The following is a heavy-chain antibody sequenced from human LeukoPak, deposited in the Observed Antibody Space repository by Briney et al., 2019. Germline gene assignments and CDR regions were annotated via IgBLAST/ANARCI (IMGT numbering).Heavy chain of an antibody. CDR3: AKPLWSGHSYFDS. J-gene: IGHJ4*02. V-gene: IGHV3-21*04. CDR1: GFTFSSYS. Sequence: GGSLRLSCAASGFTFSSYSMNWVRQAPGKGLEWVSSISSSSSYIYYADSVKGRFTISRDNAKNSLYLQMNSLRAEDTAVYHCAKPLWSGHSYFDSWGQGTLVTVSS. D-gene: IGHD3-3*01. CDR2: ISSSSSYI.